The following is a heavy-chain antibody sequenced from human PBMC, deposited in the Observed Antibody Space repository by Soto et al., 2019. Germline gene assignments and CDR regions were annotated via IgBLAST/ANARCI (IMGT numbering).Heavy chain of an antibody. CDR2: IYPGDSDT. CDR3: ARQLIAVAGTSAFDI. V-gene: IGHV5-51*01. CDR1: GYSFTSYW. Sequence: PGESLKISCKGSGYSFTSYWIGWVRQMHGKGLEWMGIIYPGDSDTRYSPSFQGQVTISADKSISTAYLQWSSLKASDTAMYYCARQLIAVAGTSAFDIWGQGTMVTVSS. D-gene: IGHD6-19*01. J-gene: IGHJ3*02.